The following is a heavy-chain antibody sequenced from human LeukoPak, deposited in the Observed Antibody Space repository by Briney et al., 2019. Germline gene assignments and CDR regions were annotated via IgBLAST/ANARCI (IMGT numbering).Heavy chain of an antibody. CDR3: ARGEVEMATIPFDY. CDR2: IYYSGST. CDR1: GGSISSYY. J-gene: IGHJ4*02. D-gene: IGHD5-24*01. V-gene: IGHV4-59*01. Sequence: SETLSLTCTVSGGSISSYYWSWIRQPPGKGLEWIGYIYYSGSTNYNPSLKSRVTISVDTYKNQFSLKLSSVTAADTAVYYCARGEVEMATIPFDYWGQGTLVTVSS.